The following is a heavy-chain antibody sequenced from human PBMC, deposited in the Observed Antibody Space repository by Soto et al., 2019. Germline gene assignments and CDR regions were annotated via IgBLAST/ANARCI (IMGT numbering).Heavy chain of an antibody. CDR2: IKSKTDGGTT. Sequence: GWSLRLSCAASGFTFSNAWMSWVRQAPGKGLEWVGRIKSKTDGGTTDYAAPVKGRFTISRDDSKNTLYLQMNSLKTEDTAVYYCTTEYDDILTGYYYFDYWGQGTLVTVSS. V-gene: IGHV3-15*01. D-gene: IGHD3-9*01. J-gene: IGHJ4*02. CDR1: GFTFSNAW. CDR3: TTEYDDILTGYYYFDY.